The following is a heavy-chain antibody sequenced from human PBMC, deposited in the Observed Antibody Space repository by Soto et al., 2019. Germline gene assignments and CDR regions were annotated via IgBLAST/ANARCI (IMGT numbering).Heavy chain of an antibody. Sequence: PSETLSLTCTVSGGSISSYYWSWIRQPPGKGLEWIGYIYYSGSTNYNPSLKSRVTISVDTSKNQFSLKLSSVTAADTAVYHCAREAPAHYDILTGYYIYYYGMDVWGQGTTVTVSS. V-gene: IGHV4-59*12. CDR1: GGSISSYY. D-gene: IGHD3-9*01. CDR2: IYYSGST. CDR3: AREAPAHYDILTGYYIYYYGMDV. J-gene: IGHJ6*02.